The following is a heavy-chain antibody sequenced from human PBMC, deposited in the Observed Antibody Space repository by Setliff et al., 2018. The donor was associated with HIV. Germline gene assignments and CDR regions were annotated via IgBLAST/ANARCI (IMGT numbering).Heavy chain of an antibody. Sequence: PGGSLRLSCAATGFTFSSYVLHWVRQAPGKGLEWVAVMSTGGGIKICADSVKGRFTISRDNSRNTLFLQMNNLRPEDTAVYYCAKGSGFHDYWGQGTRVTVSS. CDR3: AKGSGFHDY. CDR1: GFTFSSYV. CDR2: MSTGGGIK. V-gene: IGHV3-30-3*01. D-gene: IGHD6-19*01. J-gene: IGHJ4*02.